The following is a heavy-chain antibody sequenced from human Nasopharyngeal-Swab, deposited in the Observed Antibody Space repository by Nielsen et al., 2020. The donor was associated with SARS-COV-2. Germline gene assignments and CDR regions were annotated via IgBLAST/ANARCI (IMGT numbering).Heavy chain of an antibody. V-gene: IGHV3-23*01. CDR1: GFTFSSYA. D-gene: IGHD6-6*01. CDR3: AAYREEWTISSSLDY. Sequence: GGSLRLSCAASGFTFSSYAMSWVRQAPGKGLEWVSAISGSGGSTYYADSVKGRFTLSRDNSKNTLYLQMNSLRAEDTAVYYCAAYREEWTISSSLDYWGQGTLVTVSS. J-gene: IGHJ4*02. CDR2: ISGSGGST.